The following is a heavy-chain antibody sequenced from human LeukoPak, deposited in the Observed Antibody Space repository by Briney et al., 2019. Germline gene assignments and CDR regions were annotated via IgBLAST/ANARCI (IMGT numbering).Heavy chain of an antibody. CDR3: ARDILPYSLNWFDP. D-gene: IGHD6-13*01. CDR1: GYTFTGYY. CDR2: INPNSGGT. V-gene: IGHV1-2*02. Sequence: ASVKVSCKASGYTFTGYYMHWVRQAPGQGLEWMGWINPNSGGTNYARKFQGRVTMTRDTSISTAYMELSRLRSDDTAVYYCARDILPYSLNWFDPWGQGTLVTVSS. J-gene: IGHJ5*02.